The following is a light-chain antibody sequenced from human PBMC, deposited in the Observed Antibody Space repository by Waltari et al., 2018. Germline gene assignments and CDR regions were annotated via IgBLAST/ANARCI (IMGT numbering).Light chain of an antibody. CDR2: NTN. Sequence: VLTQPPSASGTPGQRVTIPCSGSSSNIGTTTVTCYQQPPGTAPKLPMYNTNQRPSGVPDRFSGSKSGTSASLAISGLQSEDEADYYCATWDGSLNGPYVFGTGTKVTVL. J-gene: IGLJ1*01. CDR3: ATWDGSLNGPYV. CDR1: SSNIGTTT. V-gene: IGLV1-44*01.